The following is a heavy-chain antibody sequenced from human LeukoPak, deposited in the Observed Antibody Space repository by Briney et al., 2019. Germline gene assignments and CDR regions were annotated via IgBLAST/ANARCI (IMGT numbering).Heavy chain of an antibody. J-gene: IGHJ4*02. Sequence: GGSLGLSCAASGFTFSSYGMHWVRQAPGKGLEWVAVIWYDGSNKYYADSVKGRFTISRDNSKNTLYLQMNSLRAEDTAVYYCAKDLGDSSSSFFDYWGQGTLVTVSS. CDR2: IWYDGSNK. D-gene: IGHD6-6*01. CDR1: GFTFSSYG. V-gene: IGHV3-33*06. CDR3: AKDLGDSSSSFFDY.